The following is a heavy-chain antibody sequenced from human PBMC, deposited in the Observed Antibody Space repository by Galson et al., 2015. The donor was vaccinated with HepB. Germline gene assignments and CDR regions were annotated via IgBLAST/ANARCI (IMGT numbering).Heavy chain of an antibody. V-gene: IGHV3-48*01. Sequence: SLRLSCAASGFTFSSYSMNWVRQAPGKGLEWVSYISSSSSTIYYADSVKGRLTISRDNAKNSLYLQMNSLRAEDTAVYYCASSRGYDAFDIWGQGTMVTVSS. J-gene: IGHJ3*02. D-gene: IGHD5-18*01. CDR3: ASSRGYDAFDI. CDR2: ISSSSSTI. CDR1: GFTFSSYS.